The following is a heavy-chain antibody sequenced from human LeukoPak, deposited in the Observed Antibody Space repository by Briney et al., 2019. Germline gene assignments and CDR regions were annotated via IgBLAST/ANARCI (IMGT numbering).Heavy chain of an antibody. V-gene: IGHV3-21*03. Sequence: GGSLRLSCAASGFTFSSYSLNWVRQAPGKGLEWVSSISSTSIYIYYADSVKGRFTISRDNAKNSLYLQMNSLRAEDTAVYYCARDSSSPSWYFNLWGRGTLVTVSS. CDR3: ARDSSSPSWYFNL. CDR2: ISSTSIYI. CDR1: GFTFSSYS. J-gene: IGHJ2*01.